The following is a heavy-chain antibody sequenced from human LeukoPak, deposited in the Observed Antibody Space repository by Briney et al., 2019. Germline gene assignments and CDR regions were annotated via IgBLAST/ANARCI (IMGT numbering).Heavy chain of an antibody. V-gene: IGHV4-59*08. CDR3: ARRFVDSSGYYYDDY. CDR1: GASITSYY. D-gene: IGHD3-22*01. J-gene: IGHJ4*02. CDR2: IYYSGST. Sequence: SETLSLTCTVSGASITSYYWSWIRQPPGKGLEWLGYIYYSGSTNYNPSLESRVTISVDTSNQFSLKLSSVTAADTAVYYCARRFVDSSGYYYDDYWGQGTLVTVSS.